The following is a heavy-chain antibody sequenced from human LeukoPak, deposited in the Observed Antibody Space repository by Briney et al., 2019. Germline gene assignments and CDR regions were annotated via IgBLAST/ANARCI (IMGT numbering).Heavy chain of an antibody. D-gene: IGHD6-13*01. CDR1: GGSISSGSYY. Sequence: PSETLSLTCTVSGGSISSGSYYWSWIRQPAGKGLEWIGRIYTSGSTNYNPSLKSRVTISVDTSKNQFSLKLSSVTAADTAVYYCARAISSSWYYDYYYYYMDVWGKGTTVTISS. J-gene: IGHJ6*03. CDR3: ARAISSSWYYDYYYYYMDV. CDR2: IYTSGST. V-gene: IGHV4-61*02.